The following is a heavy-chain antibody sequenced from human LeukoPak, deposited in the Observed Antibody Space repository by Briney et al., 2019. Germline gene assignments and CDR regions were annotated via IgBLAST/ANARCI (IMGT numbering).Heavy chain of an antibody. Sequence: SETLSLTCTVSGGSISSGDSYWSWIRQPPGKGLEWIGYLYSSGSTYYNPSLKTRVSISVDTSKNQFSLNLSSVTAADTAVYYCARTIAAAGSRLDYWGQGTLVTVSS. CDR2: LYSSGST. D-gene: IGHD6-13*01. V-gene: IGHV4-30-4*01. J-gene: IGHJ4*02. CDR3: ARTIAAAGSRLDY. CDR1: GGSISSGDSY.